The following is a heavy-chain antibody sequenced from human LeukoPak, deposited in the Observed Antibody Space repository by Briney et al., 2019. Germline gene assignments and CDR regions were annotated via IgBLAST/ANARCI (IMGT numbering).Heavy chain of an antibody. CDR1: GFTFSSYA. CDR3: ARDQDRYSNYVFDY. V-gene: IGHV3-30-3*01. CDR2: ISYDGSNK. Sequence: GGSLRLSCAASGFTFSSYAMHWVRQAPGKGLEWVAVISYDGSNKYYADSVKGRFTISRDNSKNTLYLQMNSLRAEDTAVYYCARDQDRYSNYVFDYWGQGTLVTVSS. D-gene: IGHD4-11*01. J-gene: IGHJ4*02.